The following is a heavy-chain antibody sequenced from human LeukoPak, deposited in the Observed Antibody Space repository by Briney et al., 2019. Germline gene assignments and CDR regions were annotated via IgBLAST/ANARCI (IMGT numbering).Heavy chain of an antibody. J-gene: IGHJ4*02. CDR1: GGXISSSSYY. CDR2: IYYSGST. V-gene: IGHV4-39*01. Sequence: SETLSLTCTVSGGXISSSSYYWGWIRQPPGKGLEWIGSIYYSGSTYYNPSLKSRVTISVDTSKNQFSLKLSSVTAADTAVYYCARPLDGTFGYWGQGTLVTVSS. D-gene: IGHD1-1*01. CDR3: ARPLDGTFGY.